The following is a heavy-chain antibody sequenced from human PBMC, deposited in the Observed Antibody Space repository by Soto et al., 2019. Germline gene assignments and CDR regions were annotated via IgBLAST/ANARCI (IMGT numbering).Heavy chain of an antibody. V-gene: IGHV2-26*01. CDR2: IDSSGEK. Sequence: QVTLKESGPVLVNPTETLTLRCTVSGLSITDSEMGVSWIRPPPGQPLEWLAHIDSSGEKSYRTFLKSRLAISKHTSKSQIVLTMTNMDPADTATYYCARRHLAVAVSPWFDPWGQGIPVTVSS. J-gene: IGHJ5*02. CDR1: GLSITDSEMG. D-gene: IGHD4-4*01. CDR3: ARRHLAVAVSPWFDP.